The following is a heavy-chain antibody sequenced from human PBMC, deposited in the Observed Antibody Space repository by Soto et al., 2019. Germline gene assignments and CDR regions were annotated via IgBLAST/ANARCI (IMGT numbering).Heavy chain of an antibody. D-gene: IGHD1-20*01. Sequence: QVQLQESGPGLVKPSQTLSLTCIVSGGSISSGGYYWSWIRQHPGKGLGWIGYIYYSGSTYYNPSLKSRVTISVDTSKNQFSLKLSSVTAADTAVYYCARFIPGTGKDYWGQGTLVTVSS. CDR3: ARFIPGTGKDY. J-gene: IGHJ4*02. CDR1: GGSISSGGYY. CDR2: IYYSGST. V-gene: IGHV4-31*03.